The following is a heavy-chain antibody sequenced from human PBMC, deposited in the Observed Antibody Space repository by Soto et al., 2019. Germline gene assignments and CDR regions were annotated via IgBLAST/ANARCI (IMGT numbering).Heavy chain of an antibody. D-gene: IGHD3-22*01. V-gene: IGHV3-7*05. J-gene: IGHJ5*02. Sequence: GGSLRLSCAASGFTFSSYWMSWVRQAPGKGLEWVANIKQDGSEKYYVDSVKGRFTISRDNAKNSLYLQMNSLRAEDTAVYYCARDPHYYDSSGYLTWGQGTLVTVSS. CDR3: ARDPHYYDSSGYLT. CDR1: GFTFSSYW. CDR2: IKQDGSEK.